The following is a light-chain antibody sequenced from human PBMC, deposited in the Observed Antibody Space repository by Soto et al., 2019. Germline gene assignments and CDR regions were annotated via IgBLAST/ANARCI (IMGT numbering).Light chain of an antibody. CDR2: AAS. CDR3: QQSYSTPRT. V-gene: IGKV1-39*01. J-gene: IGKJ1*01. CDR1: QSISTY. Sequence: DIQMTQSPSSLSASVGDRVTITCRESQSISTYLNWYQQKPGKAPKLLIYAASSLQSGVLSRFSGSGSGTDFTLTIISLEPEDFATYYCQQSYSTPRTFGQGTKVDIK.